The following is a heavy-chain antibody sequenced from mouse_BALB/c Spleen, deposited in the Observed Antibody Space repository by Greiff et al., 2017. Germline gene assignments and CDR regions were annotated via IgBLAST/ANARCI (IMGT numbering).Heavy chain of an antibody. CDR2: ISYSGST. CDR3: ARAQGIYYDYDDAMDY. V-gene: IGHV3-2*02. D-gene: IGHD2-4*01. CDR1: GYSITSDYA. J-gene: IGHJ4*01. Sequence: EVKLVESGPGLVKPSQSLSLTCTVTGYSITSDYAWTWIRQFPGNKLEWMGYISYSGSTSYNPSLKSRISITRDTSKNQFFLQLNSVTTEDTATYYCARAQGIYYDYDDAMDYWGQGTSVTVSS.